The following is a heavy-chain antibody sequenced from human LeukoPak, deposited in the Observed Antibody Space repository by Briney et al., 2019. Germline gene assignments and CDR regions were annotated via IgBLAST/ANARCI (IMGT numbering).Heavy chain of an antibody. CDR3: ASIGFDY. V-gene: IGHV4-34*01. D-gene: IGHD2-21*01. CDR2: INHSGST. Sequence: PSDTLSLTCAVYGGSFSGYYWSWIRQPPGKGLEWIGEINHSGSTNYNPSLKSRVTISVDTSKNQFSLKLSSVTAADTAVYYCASIGFDYWGQGTLVTVPS. J-gene: IGHJ4*02. CDR1: GGSFSGYY.